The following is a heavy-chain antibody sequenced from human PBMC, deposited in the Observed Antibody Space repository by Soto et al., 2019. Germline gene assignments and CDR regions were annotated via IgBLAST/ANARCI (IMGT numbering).Heavy chain of an antibody. V-gene: IGHV4-61*01. Sequence: PSETLSLTCTVSGGSVSSDNYYWSWIRQPPGKGLEWIGYIYYSGSTNYNPSLKSQVTISIDTSKDQLSLRAEDTAVYYCAKAIWFGELCHDYWGQGTLVTVSS. CDR2: IYYSGST. CDR3: AKAIWFGELCHDY. CDR1: GGSVSSDNYY. J-gene: IGHJ4*02. D-gene: IGHD3-10*01.